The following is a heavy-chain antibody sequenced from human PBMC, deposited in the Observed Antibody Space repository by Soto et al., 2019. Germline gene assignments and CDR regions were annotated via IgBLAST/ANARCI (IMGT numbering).Heavy chain of an antibody. CDR2: IIPIFGTA. V-gene: IGHV1-69*12. CDR3: ARDRPKGGSTTLYYYYGMDV. D-gene: IGHD1-26*01. Sequence: QVQLVQSGAAVKKPGSSVKVSCKASGGTFSSYAISWVRQAPGQGLEWMGGIIPIFGTANYAQKFQGRVTITADESTSTAYMELSSLRSEDTAVYYCARDRPKGGSTTLYYYYGMDVWGQGTTVTVSS. J-gene: IGHJ6*02. CDR1: GGTFSSYA.